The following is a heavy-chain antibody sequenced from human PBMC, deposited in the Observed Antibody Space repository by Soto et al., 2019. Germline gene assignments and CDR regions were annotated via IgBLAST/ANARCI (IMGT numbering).Heavy chain of an antibody. CDR1: GFTFSGSA. D-gene: IGHD1-26*01. Sequence: EVQLVESGGGLVQPGGSLKLSCEASGFTFSGSAMHWVRQASGKGLGWVGRIRSKANSYATAYAASVKGRFTISRDDSKNTAYLQMNSLKTEDTAVYYCTTGGSGSYYPFDYWGQGTLVTVSS. V-gene: IGHV3-73*02. CDR3: TTGGSGSYYPFDY. CDR2: IRSKANSYAT. J-gene: IGHJ4*02.